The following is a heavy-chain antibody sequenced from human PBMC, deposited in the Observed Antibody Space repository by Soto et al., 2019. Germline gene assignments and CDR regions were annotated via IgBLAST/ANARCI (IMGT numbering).Heavy chain of an antibody. J-gene: IGHJ5*02. CDR1: GGSISSSSYY. Sequence: SETLSLTCTVSGGSISSSSYYWGWIRQPPGKGLEWIGSIYYSGSTYYNPSLKSRVTISVDTSKNQFSLKLSSVTAADTAVYYCARQEAYDFWSGWPPVERLGFDPWGQGTLVTVSS. CDR2: IYYSGST. CDR3: ARQEAYDFWSGWPPVERLGFDP. V-gene: IGHV4-39*01. D-gene: IGHD3-3*01.